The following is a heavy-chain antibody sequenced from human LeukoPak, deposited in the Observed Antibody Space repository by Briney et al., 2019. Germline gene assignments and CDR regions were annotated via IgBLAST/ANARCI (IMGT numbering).Heavy chain of an antibody. V-gene: IGHV3-30*04. CDR1: GFSFSNYA. J-gene: IGHJ4*02. D-gene: IGHD3/OR15-3a*01. CDR2: ISYDGSNK. Sequence: GGSLRLSCAASGFSFSNYAMHWVRQAPGKGLEWVAVISYDGSNKYYADFVKGRFTISRDNSKNTLYLQMNSLRAEDTAVYYCARDSGFSGTQRGEYWGQGTLVTVSS. CDR3: ARDSGFSGTQRGEY.